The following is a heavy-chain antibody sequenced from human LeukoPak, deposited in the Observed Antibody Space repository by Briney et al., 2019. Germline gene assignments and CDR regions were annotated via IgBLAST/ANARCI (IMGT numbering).Heavy chain of an antibody. J-gene: IGHJ3*02. D-gene: IGHD3-10*01. CDR1: GFTFDDYA. V-gene: IGHV3-9*03. CDR2: ISWNSGST. CDR3: AKELGGSDAFDI. Sequence: PGRSLRLSCAASGFTFDDYAMHWVRQAPGKGLEWVSGISWNSGSTGYADSVKGRFTISRDNAKNSLYLQMNSLRAEDMALYYCAKELGGSDAFDIWGQGTMVTVSS.